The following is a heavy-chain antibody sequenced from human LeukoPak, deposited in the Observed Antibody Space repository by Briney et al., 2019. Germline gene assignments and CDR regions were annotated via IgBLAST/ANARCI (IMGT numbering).Heavy chain of an antibody. V-gene: IGHV1-18*01. D-gene: IGHD3-10*01. CDR1: GYTFTSYG. J-gene: IGHJ6*03. CDR2: ISAYNGNT. CDR3: ARRGHYYGSGSYYLPDFGYYYYYMDV. Sequence: EASVKVSCKASGYTFTSYGISWVRQAPGQGLEWMGWISAYNGNTNYAQKLQGRVTMTTDTSTSTAYMELRSLRSDDTAVYYCARRGHYYGSGSYYLPDFGYYYYYMDVWGKGTTVTISS.